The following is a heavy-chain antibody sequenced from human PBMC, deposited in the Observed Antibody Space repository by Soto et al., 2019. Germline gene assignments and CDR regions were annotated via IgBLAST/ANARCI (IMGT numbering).Heavy chain of an antibody. CDR1: GGSINSYY. CDR2: IFYSGST. CDR3: ARHASSDSPFDP. D-gene: IGHD6-25*01. V-gene: IGHV4-59*08. Sequence: QVQLQESGPGLVKPSETLSLTCTVSGGSINSYYWSWIRQPPGKGLEWIGYIFYSGSTNYNPSLKSRATMSVDTSKNQFSLRLSSVTAADTAVYYCARHASSDSPFDPWGQGTLVTVSS. J-gene: IGHJ5*02.